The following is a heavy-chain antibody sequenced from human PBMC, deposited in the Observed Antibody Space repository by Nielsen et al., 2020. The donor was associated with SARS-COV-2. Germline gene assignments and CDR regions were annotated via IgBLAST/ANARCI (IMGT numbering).Heavy chain of an antibody. CDR1: GFTFSSYW. J-gene: IGHJ4*02. V-gene: IGHV3-74*01. Sequence: GGSLRLSCAASGFTFSSYWMHWVRQAPGKGLVWVSRINGDGSSTSYADSVKGRFTISRDNAKNTLYLQMNSLRVEDTAVYYCARDLGYRYAEALDCWGQGTLVTVSS. D-gene: IGHD5-18*01. CDR3: ARDLGYRYAEALDC. CDR2: INGDGSST.